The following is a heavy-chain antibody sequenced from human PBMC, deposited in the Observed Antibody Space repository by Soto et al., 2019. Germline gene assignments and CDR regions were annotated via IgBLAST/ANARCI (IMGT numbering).Heavy chain of an antibody. D-gene: IGHD3-22*01. Sequence: QVQLVQSGAEVKKPGSSVKVSCKASGGTFSSYAISWVRQAPGQGXEWMXGIIPIFGTANYAQKFQGRVTITADESTSTAYMELSSLRSEDTAVYYCARDEPSYYDSSGYYMRYWGQGTLVTVSS. CDR1: GGTFSSYA. CDR3: ARDEPSYYDSSGYYMRY. V-gene: IGHV1-69*01. CDR2: IIPIFGTA. J-gene: IGHJ4*02.